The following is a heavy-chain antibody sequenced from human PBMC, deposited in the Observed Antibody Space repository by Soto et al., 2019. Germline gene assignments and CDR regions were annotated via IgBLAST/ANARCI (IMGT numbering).Heavy chain of an antibody. D-gene: IGHD3-22*01. Sequence: ASVKVSCKASGGTFSSYTISWVRQAPGQGLEWMGRIIPILGIANYAQKFQGRVTITADKSTSTAYMELSSLRSEDTAVYYCASLYYYDSSGYYPFDYWGQGTLVTVSS. CDR1: GGTFSSYT. CDR3: ASLYYYDSSGYYPFDY. V-gene: IGHV1-69*02. CDR2: IIPILGIA. J-gene: IGHJ4*02.